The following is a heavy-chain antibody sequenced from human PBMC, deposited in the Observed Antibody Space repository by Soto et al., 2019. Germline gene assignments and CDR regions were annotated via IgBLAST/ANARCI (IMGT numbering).Heavy chain of an antibody. CDR1: GGSISSYY. CDR3: ARDRDGYNYPHFDY. Sequence: SETLSLTCTVSGGSISSYYWIWIRQPPGKGLEWIGYIYYSGSTNYNPSLKSRVTISVDTSKNQFSLKLSSVTAADTAVYYCARDRDGYNYPHFDYWGQGTLVTVSS. D-gene: IGHD5-12*01. J-gene: IGHJ4*02. V-gene: IGHV4-59*01. CDR2: IYYSGST.